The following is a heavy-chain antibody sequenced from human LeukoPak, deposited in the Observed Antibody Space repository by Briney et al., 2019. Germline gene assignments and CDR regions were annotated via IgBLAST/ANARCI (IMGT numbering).Heavy chain of an antibody. J-gene: IGHJ4*02. Sequence: GGSLRLSCTASGFTFGDYLMSWFRQAPGKGLEWIGFISGGTTEYAASVKGRFTISRDDSTSIAYLQMNSLSTEDTAVYYCSRGSGWLSVYWGQGTLVTVSS. CDR1: GFTFGDYL. V-gene: IGHV3-49*03. D-gene: IGHD6-19*01. CDR3: SRGSGWLSVY. CDR2: ISGGTT.